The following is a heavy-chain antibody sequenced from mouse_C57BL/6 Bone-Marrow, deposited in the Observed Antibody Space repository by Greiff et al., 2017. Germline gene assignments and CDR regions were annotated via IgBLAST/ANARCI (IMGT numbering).Heavy chain of an antibody. J-gene: IGHJ4*01. CDR1: GFTFSDYG. CDR2: ISSGSSTI. CDR3: ARPGSYAMDY. V-gene: IGHV5-17*01. Sequence: VQLQQSGGGLVKPGGSLKLSCAASGFTFSDYGMHWVRQAPEKGLEWVAYISSGSSTIYYADTVKGRFTISRDNAKNTLFLQMTSLRSEDTAMYYCARPGSYAMDYWGQGTSVTVSS.